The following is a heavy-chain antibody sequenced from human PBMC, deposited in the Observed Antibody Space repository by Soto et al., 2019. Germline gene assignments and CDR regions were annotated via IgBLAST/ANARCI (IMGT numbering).Heavy chain of an antibody. CDR3: ARLPGYGSGRGVAEDYFDY. Sequence: PSETLSLTCAVSGGSISSSNWWSWVRQPPGKGLEWIGEIYHSGSTNYNPSLKSRVTISVDKSKNQFSLKLSSVTAADTAVYYCARLPGYGSGRGVAEDYFDYWGQGTLVTVSS. J-gene: IGHJ4*02. V-gene: IGHV4-4*02. CDR2: IYHSGST. D-gene: IGHD3-10*01. CDR1: GGSISSSNW.